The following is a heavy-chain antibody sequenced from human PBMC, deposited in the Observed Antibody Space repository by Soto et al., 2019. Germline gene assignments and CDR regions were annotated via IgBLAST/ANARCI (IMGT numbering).Heavy chain of an antibody. D-gene: IGHD3-22*01. CDR3: ARDLGATLIVDGDFDF. J-gene: IGHJ4*02. CDR1: GFTFSSYN. V-gene: IGHV3-21*01. CDR2: ISPNSDYD. Sequence: LRLSCAASGFTFSSYNMNWVRQAPGKGLEWVSSISPNSDYDYYADSVKGGFTISRDNAKHSLYLQMNSLRAEDTAVYYCARDLGATLIVDGDFDFWGQGTLVTVSS.